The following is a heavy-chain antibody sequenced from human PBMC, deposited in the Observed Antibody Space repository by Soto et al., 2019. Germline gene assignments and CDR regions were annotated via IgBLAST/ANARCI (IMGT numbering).Heavy chain of an antibody. D-gene: IGHD7-27*01. J-gene: IGHJ5*02. V-gene: IGHV4-30-2*01. Sequence: VSGGCMRSGGYSWSWIRQPPGKGLEWIGYIYHSGSTYYNPSLKSRVTISVDRSKNQFSLKLSSVTAADTAVYYCARVPGPWGQGTLVTVSS. CDR3: ARVPGP. CDR2: IYHSGST. CDR1: GGCMRSGGYS.